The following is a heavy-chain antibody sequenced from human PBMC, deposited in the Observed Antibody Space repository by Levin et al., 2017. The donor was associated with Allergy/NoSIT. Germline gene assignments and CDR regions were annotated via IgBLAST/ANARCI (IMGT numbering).Heavy chain of an antibody. D-gene: IGHD2-2*01. J-gene: IGHJ5*02. CDR3: ARGGCSSTSCLDT. CDR2: VISDGSIT. V-gene: IGHV3-74*01. Sequence: GESLKISCAASGFTFSKFYMHWVRQAPGKGLVWVSRVISDGSITDYADSVKGRFTISRDNARNTLYLQMNSLRAEDTAVYYCARGGCSSTSCLDTWGQGILVTVSS. CDR1: GFTFSKFY.